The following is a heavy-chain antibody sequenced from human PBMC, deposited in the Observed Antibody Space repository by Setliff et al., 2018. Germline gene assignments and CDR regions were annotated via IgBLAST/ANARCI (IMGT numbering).Heavy chain of an antibody. J-gene: IGHJ4*02. CDR3: ATARLRNFDWLLHFDH. V-gene: IGHV4-59*11. CDR1: GASISSHY. D-gene: IGHD3-9*01. Sequence: PSETLSLTCSVSGASISSHYWSWIRQSSGKDLEWIGTIYETGSTDYNPSLKSRVTISTATSKNQFSLNLSSMTAADTAVYYCATARLRNFDWLLHFDHWGQGAQVTVSS. CDR2: IYETGST.